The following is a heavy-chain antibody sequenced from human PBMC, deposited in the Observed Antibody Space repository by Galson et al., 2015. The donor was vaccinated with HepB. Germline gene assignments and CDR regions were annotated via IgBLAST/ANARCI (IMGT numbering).Heavy chain of an antibody. J-gene: IGHJ4*02. V-gene: IGHV1-2*02. CDR1: GYTFTGYY. Sequence: SVKVSCKASGYTFTGYYMHWVRQAPGQGLEWMGWINPNSGGTNYAQKFQGRVTMTRDTSISTAYMEPSRLRSDDTAVYYCARHYDSSGSACFDYWGQGTLVTVSS. CDR2: INPNSGGT. D-gene: IGHD3-22*01. CDR3: ARHYDSSGSACFDY.